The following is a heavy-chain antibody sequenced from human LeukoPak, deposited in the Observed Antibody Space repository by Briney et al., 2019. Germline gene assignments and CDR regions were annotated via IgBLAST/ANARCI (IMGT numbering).Heavy chain of an antibody. J-gene: IGHJ3*02. V-gene: IGHV3-30*19. CDR3: ARVSGIEYSSGWWHAFDI. D-gene: IGHD6-19*01. CDR1: GLTFSSYG. Sequence: GGSLRLSCETSGLTFSSYGMHWVRQAPGKGLEWVAVISYDGSNKYYADSVKGRFTISRDNSKNTLYLQMNSLRAEDTAVYYCARVSGIEYSSGWWHAFDIWGQGTMVTVSS. CDR2: ISYDGSNK.